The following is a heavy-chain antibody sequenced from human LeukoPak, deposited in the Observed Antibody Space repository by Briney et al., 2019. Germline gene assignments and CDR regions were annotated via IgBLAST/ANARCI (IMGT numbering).Heavy chain of an antibody. V-gene: IGHV4-34*01. CDR2: INHSGST. CDR1: GGSFSGYY. J-gene: IGHJ3*02. CDR3: ARGEMATIEDAFDI. Sequence: SETLSLTCAVYGGSFSGYYWSWIRQPPGKWLEWIGEINHSGSTNYNPSLKSRVTISVDTSKNQFSLKLSSVTAADTAVYYCARGEMATIEDAFDIWGQGTMVTVSS. D-gene: IGHD5-24*01.